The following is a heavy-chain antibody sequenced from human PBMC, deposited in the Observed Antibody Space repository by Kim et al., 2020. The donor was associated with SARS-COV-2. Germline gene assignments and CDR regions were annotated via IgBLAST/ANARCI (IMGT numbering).Heavy chain of an antibody. Sequence: GGSLRLSRAASGFTFNSYSMNWVRQAPGKGLEWVATIKQDGSEKHYVDSVKGRFTVSRDNAKNSLYLEMNSLRAEDTAVYYCARVWTHSGRDYWGQGTLVTVSS. CDR2: IKQDGSEK. CDR1: GFTFNSYS. CDR3: ARVWTHSGRDY. J-gene: IGHJ4*02. D-gene: IGHD3-3*01. V-gene: IGHV3-7*03.